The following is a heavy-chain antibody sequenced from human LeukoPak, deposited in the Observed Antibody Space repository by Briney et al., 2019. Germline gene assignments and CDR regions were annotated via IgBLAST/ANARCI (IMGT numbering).Heavy chain of an antibody. V-gene: IGHV3-23*01. CDR3: ARGDPHGY. J-gene: IGHJ4*02. CDR1: GFTFSTYA. D-gene: IGHD3-16*01. Sequence: GGSLGLSCAASGFTFSTYAMSWVRQAPGKGLEWVSGISGSGDSTHYTDSVKGRFTVSRDNSKNTLYLQMNSLRAEDTAVYYCARGDPHGYWGQGTLVTVSS. CDR2: ISGSGDST.